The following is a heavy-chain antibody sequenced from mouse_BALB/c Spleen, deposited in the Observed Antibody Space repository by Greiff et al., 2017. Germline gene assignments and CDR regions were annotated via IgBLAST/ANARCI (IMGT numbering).Heavy chain of an antibody. V-gene: IGHV6-6*02. CDR1: GFTFSNYW. CDR2: IRLKSNNYAT. J-gene: IGHJ1*01. CDR3: TILGRYWYFDV. D-gene: IGHD4-1*01. Sequence: EVKLMESGGGLVQPGGSMKLSCVASGFTFSNYWMNWVRQSPEKGLEWVAEIRLKSNNYATHYAESVKGRFTISRDDSKSSVYLQMNNLRAEDTGIYYCTILGRYWYFDVWGAGTTVTVSS.